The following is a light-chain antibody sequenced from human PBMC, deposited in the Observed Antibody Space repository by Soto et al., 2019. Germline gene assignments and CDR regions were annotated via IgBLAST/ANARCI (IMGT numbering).Light chain of an antibody. CDR2: EAS. CDR1: QDISND. V-gene: IGKV1-33*01. CDR3: QHYYNVHLT. Sequence: DIQMTQSPSSLSASVGDRVTITCQASQDISNDLNWYQQKPGKAPKVLIYEASNLKTGVPSRFSGSGSGTDFTFTISSLQPEDIATYFCQHYYNVHLTFGGGTKVEIK. J-gene: IGKJ4*01.